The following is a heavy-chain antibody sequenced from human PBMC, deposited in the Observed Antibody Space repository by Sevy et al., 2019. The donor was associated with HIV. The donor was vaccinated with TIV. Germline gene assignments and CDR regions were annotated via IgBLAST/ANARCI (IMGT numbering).Heavy chain of an antibody. Sequence: ASVKVSCKASGYTFTRYYMHWVRQAPGQGLEWMGIINPSGGSTTYAQKFQGRVTMTRDTSTSTVYMELSSLRSEDTAGYYCARGREAARGWFDPWGQGTLVTVSS. V-gene: IGHV1-46*01. D-gene: IGHD2-15*01. CDR1: GYTFTRYY. CDR3: ARGREAARGWFDP. CDR2: INPSGGST. J-gene: IGHJ5*02.